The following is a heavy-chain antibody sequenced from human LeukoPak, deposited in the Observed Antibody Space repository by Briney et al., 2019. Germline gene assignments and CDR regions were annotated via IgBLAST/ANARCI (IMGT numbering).Heavy chain of an antibody. CDR1: GYSFSSYW. CDR2: IYPGDSDT. J-gene: IGHJ5*02. D-gene: IGHD1-26*01. CDR3: TRHIVVGASDNWFDP. V-gene: IGHV5-51*01. Sequence: GESLKISCKGSGYSFSSYWIGWARQMPGKGLEWMGIIYPGDSDTRYSPSFQGQVTISADKSISTAYLQWSSLKASDSAMYYCTRHIVVGASDNWFDPWGQGTLVTVSS.